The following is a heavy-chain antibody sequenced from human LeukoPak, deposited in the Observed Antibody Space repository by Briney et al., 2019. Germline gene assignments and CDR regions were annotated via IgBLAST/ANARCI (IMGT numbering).Heavy chain of an antibody. J-gene: IGHJ4*02. CDR3: AKNRGATMIGGGLDY. CDR1: GFAFTDYA. V-gene: IGHV3-23*01. D-gene: IGHD3-10*02. CDR2: VTTTGTIT. Sequence: VGSLRLSCAASGFAFTDYAMSCVRQAPGKGLEWVSLVTTTGTITYYADSVRGRFTVSRENSMNTLYLQMTSLRAEDTAVYYCAKNRGATMIGGGLDYWGQGPLVTASS.